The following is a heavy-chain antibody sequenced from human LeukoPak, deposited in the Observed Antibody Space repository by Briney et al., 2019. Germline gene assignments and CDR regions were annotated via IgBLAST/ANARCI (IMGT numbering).Heavy chain of an antibody. CDR1: GYTFTGYY. CDR3: ARDKMSISPIRGVIGWFDP. CDR2: INPNGGDT. Sequence: ASVKVSCKASGYTFTGYYMHWVRQAPGQGLEWMGWINPNGGDTNYAQKFQGRVTMTRDMSISTAYMELSKLRSDDTAVYYCARDKMSISPIRGVIGWFDPWGQGTLVTVSS. V-gene: IGHV1-2*02. J-gene: IGHJ5*02. D-gene: IGHD3-10*01.